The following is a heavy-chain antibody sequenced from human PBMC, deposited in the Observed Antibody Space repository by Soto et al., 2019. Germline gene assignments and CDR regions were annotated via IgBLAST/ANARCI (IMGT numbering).Heavy chain of an antibody. CDR3: ARDPLTTVTTFPFDP. J-gene: IGHJ5*02. CDR1: GYTFTSYG. Sequence: QVQLVQSGAEVKKPGASVKVSCKASGYTFTSYGISLVRPAAGQGIDWMGWISAYNGNTNYAQKLQGRVTMTTDTSTSTAYMELRSLISDDTAVYYCARDPLTTVTTFPFDPWGQGTLVTVSS. V-gene: IGHV1-18*01. CDR2: ISAYNGNT. D-gene: IGHD4-17*01.